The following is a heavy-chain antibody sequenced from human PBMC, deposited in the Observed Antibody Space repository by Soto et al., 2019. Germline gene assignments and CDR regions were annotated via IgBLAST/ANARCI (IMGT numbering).Heavy chain of an antibody. CDR3: AREGFDHRPDY. J-gene: IGHJ4*02. V-gene: IGHV4-4*02. Sequence: QVQLQESGPGLVKPSETLPLTCAVSGDSISSPNWWSWYRQSPGKGLELIGEMFASGSSNYNPSLDGRVTISLDTSKNLFSLKLTSLTAADTAIYYCAREGFDHRPDYWGQGIPVSVSS. CDR1: GDSISSPNW. CDR2: MFASGSS.